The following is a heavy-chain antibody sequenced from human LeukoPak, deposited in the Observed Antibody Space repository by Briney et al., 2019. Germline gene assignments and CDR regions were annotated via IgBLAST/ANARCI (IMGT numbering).Heavy chain of an antibody. J-gene: IGHJ4*02. Sequence: SETLSLTCTVSGYSISSGYYWGWIRQPPGKGLEWIGSIYHSGSTYYNPSLKSRVTISVDTSKNQFSLKLSSVTAADTAVYYCARACYDSSGYYFYFDYWGQGTLVTVSS. CDR1: GYSISSGYY. CDR3: ARACYDSSGYYFYFDY. V-gene: IGHV4-38-2*02. CDR2: IYHSGST. D-gene: IGHD3-22*01.